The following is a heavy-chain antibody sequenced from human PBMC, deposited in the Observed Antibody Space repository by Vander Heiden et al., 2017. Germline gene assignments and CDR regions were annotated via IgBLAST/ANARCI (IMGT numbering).Heavy chain of an antibody. CDR1: GVTLDDYA. D-gene: IGHD6-6*01. J-gene: IGHJ6*02. Sequence: EVQLVESWGGFVQPGSSLSLSCAASGVTLDDYAMHWVRQAPGKGLEWVSGVSWNSGSIGYADSVKGRFTISRDNAKNSLYLQMNSLRPEDTALYYCATVPAYYYGMDVWGQGTTVTVSS. V-gene: IGHV3-9*01. CDR3: ATVPAYYYGMDV. CDR2: VSWNSGSI.